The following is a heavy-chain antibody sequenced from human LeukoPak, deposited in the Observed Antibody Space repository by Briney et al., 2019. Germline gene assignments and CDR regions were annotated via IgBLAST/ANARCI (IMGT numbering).Heavy chain of an antibody. D-gene: IGHD1-26*01. CDR1: GYSFTTYD. CDR2: MNLKSGYT. Sequence: GASVKVSCKASGYSFTTYDINWVRQATGQGLEWMGWMNLKSGYTGYAQKFQGRVTITRDTSTSTVYMELSSLRSEDTAVYYGARVAGSIDYWGQGTLVTVSS. CDR3: ARVAGSIDY. V-gene: IGHV1-8*03. J-gene: IGHJ4*02.